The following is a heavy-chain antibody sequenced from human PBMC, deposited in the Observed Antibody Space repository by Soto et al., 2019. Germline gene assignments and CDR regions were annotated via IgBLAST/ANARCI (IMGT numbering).Heavy chain of an antibody. CDR1: GFDFSRSC. CDR2: IRNDGSNK. J-gene: IGHJ4*02. D-gene: IGHD3-16*02. Sequence: QVQLVESGGGVVQPGKSLRLSCEASGFDFSRSCMHWVRQAPGKGLEWVAVIRNDGSNKYYGDSVKGRFTISRDNSKSPLYLQMNSLGGEDTAVYYCATDYQMFYRHFDHWGQGTLVTVSS. V-gene: IGHV3-33*03. CDR3: ATDYQMFYRHFDH.